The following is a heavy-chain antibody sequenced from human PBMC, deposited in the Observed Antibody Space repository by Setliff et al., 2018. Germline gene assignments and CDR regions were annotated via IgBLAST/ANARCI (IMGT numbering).Heavy chain of an antibody. CDR2: INHSGST. Sequence: PSETLSLTCAVYGGSFSGYYWSWIRQPPGKGLEWIGEINHSGSTNYNPSLKSRVTISVDTSKNQFSLKLSSVTAADTAVYYCARVSSGSYYYFQHWGQGTLVTVS. CDR3: ARVSSGSYYYFQH. D-gene: IGHD1-26*01. V-gene: IGHV4-34*01. J-gene: IGHJ1*01. CDR1: GGSFSGYY.